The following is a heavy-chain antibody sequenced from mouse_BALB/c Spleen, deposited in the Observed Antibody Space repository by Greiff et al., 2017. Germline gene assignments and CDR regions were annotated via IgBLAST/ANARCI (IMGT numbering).Heavy chain of an antibody. V-gene: IGHV5-17*02. J-gene: IGHJ4*01. Sequence: EVQGVESGGGLVQPGGSRKLSCAASGFTFSSFGMHWVRQAPEKGLEWVAYISSGSSTIYYADTVKGRFTISRDNPKNTLFLQMTSLRSEDTAMYYCARRTGTDYAMDYWGQGTSVTVSS. CDR1: GFTFSSFG. D-gene: IGHD4-1*01. CDR2: ISSGSSTI. CDR3: ARRTGTDYAMDY.